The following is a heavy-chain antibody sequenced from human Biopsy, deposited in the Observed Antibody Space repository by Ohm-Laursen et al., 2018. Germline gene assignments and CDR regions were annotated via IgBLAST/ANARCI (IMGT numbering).Heavy chain of an antibody. J-gene: IGHJ4*02. Sequence: TVKVSCKASSYTFTDYKIHWMRQAPGQGLEWLGYINCKTGATNYAQKFQGTVTMTRDTSISTAYLALGSLRSADTAIYYCARDPLNGHKHFDYWGQGSLVTVSS. CDR1: SYTFTDYK. CDR3: ARDPLNGHKHFDY. CDR2: INCKTGAT. D-gene: IGHD2-8*01. V-gene: IGHV1-2*02.